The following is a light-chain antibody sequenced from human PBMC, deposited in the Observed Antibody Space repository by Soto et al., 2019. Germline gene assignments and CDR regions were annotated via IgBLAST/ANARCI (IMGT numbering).Light chain of an antibody. V-gene: IGLV2-14*01. J-gene: IGLJ2*01. CDR1: SSDVGGYNY. CDR2: DVT. CDR3: SSYTSSSTVI. Sequence: QSVLTQPASVSGSPGQSIAISRTGSSSDVGGYNYVSWYQQHSGKAPKLIIYDVTNRPSGVSDRFSGSKSGNTASLTISGLQAEDEAEYYCSSYTSSSTVIFGGGTKLTVL.